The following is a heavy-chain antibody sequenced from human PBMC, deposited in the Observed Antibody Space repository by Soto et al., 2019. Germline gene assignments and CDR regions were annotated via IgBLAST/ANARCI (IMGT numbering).Heavy chain of an antibody. D-gene: IGHD3-9*01. CDR2: IRGKANSDAT. CDR1: GFTFSGSA. Sequence: EVQLVESGGGLVQPGGSLKLSCAASGFTFSGSAVHWVRQAPGKGLEWVGRIRGKANSDATVYDASVKGRFTISRDDSMSTAYLQMNSLKTEDTAVYYCTSPSINYDILTDYFKYWGQGSLVTVSS. J-gene: IGHJ4*02. V-gene: IGHV3-73*02. CDR3: TSPSINYDILTDYFKY.